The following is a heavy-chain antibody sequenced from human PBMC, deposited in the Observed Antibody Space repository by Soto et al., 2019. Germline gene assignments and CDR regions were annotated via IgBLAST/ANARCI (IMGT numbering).Heavy chain of an antibody. CDR3: AKERGIVYGMDV. Sequence: QVQLVESGGGVVQPGRSLRLSCAASGFTFSSYGMHWVRQAPGKGLEWVAVISYDGSNKYYADSVKGRFTISRDNSKNTLYLQMNSLRAEDTAVYYCAKERGIVYGMDVGGQGTTVTVSS. V-gene: IGHV3-30*18. J-gene: IGHJ6*02. D-gene: IGHD3-10*01. CDR2: ISYDGSNK. CDR1: GFTFSSYG.